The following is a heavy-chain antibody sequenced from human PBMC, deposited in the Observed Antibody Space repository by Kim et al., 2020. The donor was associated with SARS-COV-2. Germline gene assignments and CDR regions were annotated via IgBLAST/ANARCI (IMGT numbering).Heavy chain of an antibody. CDR2: ITESSSTI. CDR3: ARDNWMEV. J-gene: IGHJ6*03. V-gene: IGHV3-48*02. Sequence: GGSLRLSCAASGFTFSAYSMMWVRQAPGKGLEWVSYITESSSTIYYAYSAQGRFLISRDNSKKSLYLQMNSLRDEDTAVYFCARDNWMEVWCTWTTVT. CDR1: GFTFSAYS.